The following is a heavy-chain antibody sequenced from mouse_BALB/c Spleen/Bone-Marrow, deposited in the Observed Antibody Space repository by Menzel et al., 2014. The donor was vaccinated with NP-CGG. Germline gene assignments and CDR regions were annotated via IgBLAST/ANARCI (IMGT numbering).Heavy chain of an antibody. D-gene: IGHD3-2*02. Sequence: EVQLVESGGDLVKPGGSLKLSCVASGFTFSSYGMSWVRQTPDKRLEWVATISSGGSSTYYPASVKGRFTISRDNAKSTLYLQMSSLNSEYTAMYYCTRRPLQANSYFDCWGQGTTLTVSS. CDR3: TRRPLQANSYFDC. CDR2: ISSGGSST. CDR1: GFTFSSYG. J-gene: IGHJ2*01. V-gene: IGHV5-6*01.